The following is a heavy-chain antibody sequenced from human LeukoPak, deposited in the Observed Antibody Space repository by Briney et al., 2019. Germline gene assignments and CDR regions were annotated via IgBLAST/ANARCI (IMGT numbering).Heavy chain of an antibody. Sequence: GGSLRLSCAASGFTFSSYAMSWVRQAPGKGLEWVSAISGSGGSTYHADSVKGRFTISRDNSKNTLYLQMNSLRAEDTAVYYCAKDLWGYSYGYFEGYYFDYWGQGTLVTVSS. V-gene: IGHV3-23*01. CDR3: AKDLWGYSYGYFEGYYFDY. CDR2: ISGSGGST. D-gene: IGHD5-18*01. J-gene: IGHJ4*02. CDR1: GFTFSSYA.